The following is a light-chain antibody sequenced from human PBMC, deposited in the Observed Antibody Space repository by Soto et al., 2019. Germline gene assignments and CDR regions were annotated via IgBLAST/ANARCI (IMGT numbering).Light chain of an antibody. CDR3: QQYKDYTWT. J-gene: IGKJ1*01. CDR1: QSVDRY. CDR2: DAS. Sequence: DIQMTQSPSTLSASVGDRVSITCRASQSVDRYLAWYQQKPGKAPHLLIYDASSLESGVPSRFSGSGSATEFNLTIRRMNHDDFTTFYCQQYKDYTWTFGQGTTV. V-gene: IGKV1-5*01.